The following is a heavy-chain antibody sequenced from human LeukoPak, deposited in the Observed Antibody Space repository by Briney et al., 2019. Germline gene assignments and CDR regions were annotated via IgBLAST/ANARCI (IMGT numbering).Heavy chain of an antibody. CDR2: INPNSGGT. CDR1: GYTFTGYY. V-gene: IGHV1-2*02. Sequence: ASVKVSCKASGYTFTGYYMHWVRQAPGQGLEWMGWINPNSGGTNYAQKFQGRVTMTRDKSISTAYMELSRLRSDDTAVYYCARERDEEALGAFDIWGQGTMVTVSS. D-gene: IGHD7-27*01. CDR3: ARERDEEALGAFDI. J-gene: IGHJ3*02.